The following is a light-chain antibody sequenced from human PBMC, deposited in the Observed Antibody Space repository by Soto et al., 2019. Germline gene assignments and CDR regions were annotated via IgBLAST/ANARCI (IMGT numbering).Light chain of an antibody. CDR3: TADSSLTPYV. J-gene: IGLJ1*01. V-gene: IGLV2-14*01. Sequence: SVLTQPASVSGSPGRSITISCTGTSSDDGGYNYVSWYQEHPGKAPKLMIYDVSNRPSGISNRFSGSKSDNTASRTICWRQAVFFDDYSSTADSSLTPYV. CDR1: SSDDGGYNY. CDR2: DVS.